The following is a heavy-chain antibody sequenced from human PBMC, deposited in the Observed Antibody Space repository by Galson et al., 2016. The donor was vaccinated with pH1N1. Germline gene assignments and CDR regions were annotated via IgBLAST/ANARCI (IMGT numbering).Heavy chain of an antibody. CDR2: IKQDGSEK. CDR1: GFTFSSHW. CDR3: ARGFRDSSGYYFSDF. J-gene: IGHJ4*02. D-gene: IGHD3-22*01. Sequence: SLRLSCAASGFTFSSHWMSWVRQAPGKGLEWVANIKQDGSEKYYVDSLKGRFTIPRDNAKNSLYLQMNSLRAEDTAVYDCARGFRDSSGYYFSDFWGQGTLVTVSS. V-gene: IGHV3-7*01.